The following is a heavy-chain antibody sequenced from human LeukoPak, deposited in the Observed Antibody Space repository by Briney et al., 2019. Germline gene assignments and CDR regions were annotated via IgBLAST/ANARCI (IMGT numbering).Heavy chain of an antibody. CDR3: AREFLMYNWNDAPPYGMDV. D-gene: IGHD1-1*01. CDR2: ISSSSSYI. V-gene: IGHV3-21*01. CDR1: GFTFSSYS. Sequence: GGSLRLSCAASGFTFSSYSMNWVRQAPGKGLEWVSSISSSSSYIYYADSVKGRFTISRDNAKNSLYLQMNSLRAEDTAVYYCAREFLMYNWNDAPPYGMDVWGQGTTVTVSS. J-gene: IGHJ6*02.